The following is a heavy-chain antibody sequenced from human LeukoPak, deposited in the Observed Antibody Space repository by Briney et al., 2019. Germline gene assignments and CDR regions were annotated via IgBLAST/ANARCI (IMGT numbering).Heavy chain of an antibody. J-gene: IGHJ4*02. CDR1: GFTFTDYG. CDR3: AREERDSVDY. CDR2: ISGSGGST. Sequence: GGSLRLSCAAAGFTFTDYGMSWVRQAPGKGLEWVSAISGSGGSTYYADSVKGRFTISRDNSKNTLYLQMNSLRAEDTAVYYCAREERDSVDYWGQGTLVTVSS. D-gene: IGHD3-22*01. V-gene: IGHV3-23*01.